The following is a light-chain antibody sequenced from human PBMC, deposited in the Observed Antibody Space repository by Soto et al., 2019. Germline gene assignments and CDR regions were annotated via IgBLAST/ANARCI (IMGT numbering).Light chain of an antibody. CDR1: QGISSY. CDR3: QQLNSYS. CDR2: AAS. V-gene: IGKV1-9*01. Sequence: IQLTQSPSSLSASVGDRVTITCRASQGISSYLAWYQQKPGKAPKLLIYAASTLQSGVPSRFSGSGSGTDFTLTISSLLPEDFATYYCQQLNSYSFGPGTKVDIK. J-gene: IGKJ3*01.